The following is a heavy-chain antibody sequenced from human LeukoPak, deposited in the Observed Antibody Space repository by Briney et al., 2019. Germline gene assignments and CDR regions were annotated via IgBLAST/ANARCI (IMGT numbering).Heavy chain of an antibody. D-gene: IGHD3-22*01. CDR2: IKFDGNEI. CDR3: ARDPYDSRSGSYGAFDI. V-gene: IGHV3-7*01. Sequence: GGSLRLSCAVSGFTFSTYWMGWVRQAPGKGLEWVANIKFDGNEIYYVDSVKGRFTISRDNAKNSLYLQMNSLRAEDTAVYYCARDPYDSRSGSYGAFDIWGQGTMVTVSS. J-gene: IGHJ3*02. CDR1: GFTFSTYW.